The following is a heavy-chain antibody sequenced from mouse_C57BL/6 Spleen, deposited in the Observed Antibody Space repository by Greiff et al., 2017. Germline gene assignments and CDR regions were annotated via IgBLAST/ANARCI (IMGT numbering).Heavy chain of an antibody. D-gene: IGHD2-4*01. Sequence: EVQLVASGAELVRPVASVTLSCTASGFNIKDDYMHWVKQRPEQGLEWIGWIDPENGDTEYASKFQGKATITADTSSNTAYLQLSSLTSEDTAVYYCTTRRLETWFAYWGQGTLVTGSA. CDR3: TTRRLETWFAY. CDR2: IDPENGDT. V-gene: IGHV14-4*01. CDR1: GFNIKDDY. J-gene: IGHJ3*01.